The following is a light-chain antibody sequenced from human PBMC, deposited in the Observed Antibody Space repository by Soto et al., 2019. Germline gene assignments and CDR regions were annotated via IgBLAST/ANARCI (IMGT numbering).Light chain of an antibody. Sequence: QSALTQPASVSGSPGQSITISCTGTSSDVGGYNYVSWYQQHPGKAPKLMIYEVSNRPSGVSNRFSGSKSGNTASLTISGLQAEDEADYYCSSYTSSITRVFGGGTKLTVL. CDR3: SSYTSSITRV. V-gene: IGLV2-14*01. CDR2: EVS. CDR1: SSDVGGYNY. J-gene: IGLJ3*02.